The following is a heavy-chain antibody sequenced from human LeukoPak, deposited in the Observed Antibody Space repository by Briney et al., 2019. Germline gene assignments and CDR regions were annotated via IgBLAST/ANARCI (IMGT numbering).Heavy chain of an antibody. CDR1: GFTFSSYA. Sequence: GGSLRLSCAASGFTFSSYAMHWVRQAPGKGLEWVAVISYDGSNKYYADSVKGRFTISRDNSKDTLYLQMNSLRAEDTAVYYCARDTGDSDTAMVPLFGYWGQGTLVTVSS. D-gene: IGHD5-18*01. CDR2: ISYDGSNK. V-gene: IGHV3-30*04. J-gene: IGHJ4*02. CDR3: ARDTGDSDTAMVPLFGY.